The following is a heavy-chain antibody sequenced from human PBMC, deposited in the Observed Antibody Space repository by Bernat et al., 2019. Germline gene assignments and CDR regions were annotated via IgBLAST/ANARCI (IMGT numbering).Heavy chain of an antibody. V-gene: IGHV3-21*01. CDR2: ISSSSSYI. J-gene: IGHJ6*02. CDR3: AREDTPMVTLDYYYGMDV. D-gene: IGHD5-18*01. CDR1: GFTFSSYS. Sequence: EVQLVESGGGLVKPGGSLRLSCAASGFTFSSYSMNWVRQAPGKGLEWVSSISSSSSYIYYAESVKGRFTISRDNAKNSLYLQMNSLRAKDTAVYYCAREDTPMVTLDYYYGMDVWGQGTTVTVSS.